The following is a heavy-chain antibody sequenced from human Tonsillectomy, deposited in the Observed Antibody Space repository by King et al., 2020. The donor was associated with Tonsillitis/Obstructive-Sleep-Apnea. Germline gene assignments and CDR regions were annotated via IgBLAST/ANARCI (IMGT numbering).Heavy chain of an antibody. D-gene: IGHD5-12*01. CDR3: ATSNIVYDY. Sequence: VQLVESGGGLVQPGGSLRLSCVVSGFTVSNNYMTWVRQAPGKGLEWVSVSYSGGNTYYADSVKGRFTISRDNSKNTLFLQMSSLRSEDTAVYYCATSNIVYDYWGQGTLVTVSS. J-gene: IGHJ4*02. CDR2: SYSGGNT. V-gene: IGHV3-66*01. CDR1: GFTVSNNY.